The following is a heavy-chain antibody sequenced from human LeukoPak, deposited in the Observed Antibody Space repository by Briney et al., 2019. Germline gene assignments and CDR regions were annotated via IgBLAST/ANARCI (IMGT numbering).Heavy chain of an antibody. CDR1: GFTFSSYG. CDR2: ISYDGSNK. J-gene: IGHJ4*02. V-gene: IGHV3-30*18. Sequence: PGGSLRLSCAASGFTFSSYGMHWVRQAPGKGLEWVAVISYDGSNKYYADSVKGRFTISRDNSKNTLYLQMTSLRAEDTAVYYCAKELSYFDYWGQGTLVTVSS. CDR3: AKELSYFDY.